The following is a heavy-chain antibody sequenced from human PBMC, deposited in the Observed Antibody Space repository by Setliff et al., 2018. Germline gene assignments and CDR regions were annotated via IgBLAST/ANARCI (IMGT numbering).Heavy chain of an antibody. J-gene: IGHJ2*01. V-gene: IGHV1-2*04. CDR1: GYTFTGYY. D-gene: IGHD3-10*01. Sequence: GASVKVSCKASGYTFTGYYMHWVRQAPGQGLEWMGWINPNSGGTNYAQKFQGWVTMTRDTSISTAYMELSRLRSDDTAVYYCARPAVVRGLITIPYWYFDLWGHGTLVTVSS. CDR2: INPNSGGT. CDR3: ARPAVVRGLITIPYWYFDL.